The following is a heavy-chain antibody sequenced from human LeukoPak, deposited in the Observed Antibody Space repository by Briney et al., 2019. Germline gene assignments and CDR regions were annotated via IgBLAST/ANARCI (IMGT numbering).Heavy chain of an antibody. CDR3: ARGYCSGGSCYIYVFDY. Sequence: SETLSLTCTVSGYSISSGYYWGWIRQPPGKGLEWIGGIYHSGSTYYNPSLKSRVTISVDTSKNQFSLKLSSVTAADTAVYYCARGYCSGGSCYIYVFDYWGQGTLVTVSS. D-gene: IGHD2-15*01. CDR1: GYSISSGYY. V-gene: IGHV4-38-2*02. CDR2: IYHSGST. J-gene: IGHJ4*02.